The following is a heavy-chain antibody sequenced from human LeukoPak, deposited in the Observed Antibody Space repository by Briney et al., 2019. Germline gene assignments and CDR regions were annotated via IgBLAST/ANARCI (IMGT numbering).Heavy chain of an antibody. CDR2: ISSSGSTI. D-gene: IGHD3-10*01. CDR3: ARDTNSVGDFDY. V-gene: IGHV3-11*01. Sequence: SGGSLRLSCAASGFTFSDYYMRWIRQAPGRGLEWVSYISSSGSTIYYADSVKGRFTISRDNAKNSLYLQMNSLRAEDTAVYYCARDTNSVGDFDYWGQGTLVTVSS. J-gene: IGHJ4*02. CDR1: GFTFSDYY.